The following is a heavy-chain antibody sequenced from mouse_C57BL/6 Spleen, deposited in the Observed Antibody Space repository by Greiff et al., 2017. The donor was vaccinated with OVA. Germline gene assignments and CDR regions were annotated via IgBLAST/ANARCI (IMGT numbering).Heavy chain of an antibody. D-gene: IGHD2-3*01. CDR3: TTSPYEDWYFDV. CDR2: IDPENGDT. CDR1: GFNIKDDY. Sequence: EVKLQESGAELVRPGASVKLSCTASGFNIKDDYMHWVKQRPEQGLEWIGWIDPENGDTEYASKFQGKATITADTSSNTAYLQLSSLTSEDTAVYYCTTSPYEDWYFDVWGTGTTVTVSS. J-gene: IGHJ1*03. V-gene: IGHV14-4*01.